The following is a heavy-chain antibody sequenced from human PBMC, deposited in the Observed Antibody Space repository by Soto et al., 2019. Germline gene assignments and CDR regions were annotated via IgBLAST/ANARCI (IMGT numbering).Heavy chain of an antibody. CDR3: AKLKRGGGMDV. CDR2: ISYDGSNK. J-gene: IGHJ6*02. Sequence: WSLRLSCAASGFTFSSYGMHWVRQAPGKGLEWVAVISYDGSNKYYADSVKGRFTISRDNSKNTLYLQMNSLRAEDTAVYYCAKLKRGGGMDVWGQGTTVTVSS. V-gene: IGHV3-30*18. CDR1: GFTFSSYG. D-gene: IGHD3-16*01.